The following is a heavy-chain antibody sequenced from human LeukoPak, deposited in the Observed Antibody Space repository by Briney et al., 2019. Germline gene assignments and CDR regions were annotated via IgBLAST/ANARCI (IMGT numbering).Heavy chain of an antibody. CDR3: ARVRSDNNGWYNIDY. CDR1: GFTVSDNY. CDR2: ISSGGTT. J-gene: IGHJ4*02. Sequence: GGSLRLSCAASGFTVSDNYMTWVRQAPGKGLEWVSLISSGGTTYSADSVKGRFTISRDNSKHTLYLQMNSLRGEDTAVYYCARVRSDNNGWYNIDYWGQGALITVSS. D-gene: IGHD6-19*01. V-gene: IGHV3-53*01.